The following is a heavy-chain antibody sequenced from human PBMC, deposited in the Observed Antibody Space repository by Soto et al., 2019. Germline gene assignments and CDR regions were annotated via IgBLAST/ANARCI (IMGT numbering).Heavy chain of an antibody. CDR3: ARDSSWTGYSAQFDS. CDR1: GFTFSSHW. V-gene: IGHV3-74*01. CDR2: INSDGRST. D-gene: IGHD3-9*01. Sequence: EVQLVESGGGLVQPGGSLSLSCAASGFTFSSHWMHWVRHAPGKGLVWVPRINSDGRSTTNADSVKGRFTISRDNARNTLYLQMNSLRAEDTAVYYCARDSSWTGYSAQFDSWGQGTLVTVAS. J-gene: IGHJ4*02.